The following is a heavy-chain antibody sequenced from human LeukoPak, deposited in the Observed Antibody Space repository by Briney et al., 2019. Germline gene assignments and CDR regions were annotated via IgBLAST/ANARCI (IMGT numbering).Heavy chain of an antibody. CDR2: IKQDGTEK. CDR3: ARDRMVRGVIRFDY. V-gene: IGHV3-7*03. CDR1: GFSFTTYW. J-gene: IGHJ4*02. D-gene: IGHD3-10*01. Sequence: GGSLRLSCAASGFSFTTYWMSWVRQAPGKGLEWVANIKQDGTEKYYVDSVKGRFTISRDNAKNSLYLQMNSLRAEDTALYYCARDRMVRGVIRFDYWGQGTLVTVSS.